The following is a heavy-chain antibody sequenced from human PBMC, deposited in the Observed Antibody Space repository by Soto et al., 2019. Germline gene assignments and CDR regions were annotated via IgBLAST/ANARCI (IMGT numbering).Heavy chain of an antibody. Sequence: GASVKVSCKASAYTFTNFYIHWVRQAPGQGLEWMGVINPSGGSTSYTQKFQGRVTISRDNAKNSLYLQMDSLRDEDTAVYYCARDPPATRHGMDVWGQGTTVTVSS. CDR3: ARDPPATRHGMDV. J-gene: IGHJ6*02. CDR2: INPSGGST. V-gene: IGHV1-46*01. CDR1: AYTFTNFY.